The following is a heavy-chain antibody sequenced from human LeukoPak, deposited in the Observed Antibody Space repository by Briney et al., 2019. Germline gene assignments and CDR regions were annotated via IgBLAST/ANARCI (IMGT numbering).Heavy chain of an antibody. Sequence: GGSLSLSCAASGFTFSSYEMNWVRQAPGKGLEWVSYISSGGSTVHYADSVKGRFTISRDNAKNSLYLQMNSLRAEDTAVYYYARVIIVGATGIWGQGTMVTVSS. V-gene: IGHV3-48*03. D-gene: IGHD1-26*01. CDR1: GFTFSSYE. J-gene: IGHJ3*02. CDR3: ARVIIVGATGI. CDR2: ISSGGSTV.